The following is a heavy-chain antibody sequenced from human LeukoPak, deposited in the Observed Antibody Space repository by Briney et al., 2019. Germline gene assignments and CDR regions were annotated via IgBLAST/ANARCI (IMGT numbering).Heavy chain of an antibody. J-gene: IGHJ4*02. CDR2: INPNSGGT. CDR1: GYTFTGYY. D-gene: IGHD6-19*01. Sequence: ASVKVSCRASGYTFTGYYMHWVRQVPGQGLEWMGWINPNSGGTNYAQKFQGRVTMTRDTSISTAYMELSRPRSDDTAVYYCARDLSSGSDLDYWGQGTLVTVSS. CDR3: ARDLSSGSDLDY. V-gene: IGHV1-2*02.